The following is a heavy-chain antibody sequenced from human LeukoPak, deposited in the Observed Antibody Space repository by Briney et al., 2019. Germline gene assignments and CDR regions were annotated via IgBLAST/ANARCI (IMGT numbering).Heavy chain of an antibody. CDR1: GGSISSYY. CDR2: IYYSGST. CDR3: ARDLGSTSHYMDY. J-gene: IGHJ4*02. Sequence: SETLSLTCTVSGGSISSYYWSWIRQPPGKGLEWIGYIYYSGSTNYNPSLKSRVTISVDTSKNQFSLKLSSVTAADTAVYYCARDLGSTSHYMDYWGQGTLVTVPS. V-gene: IGHV4-59*01. D-gene: IGHD2-2*01.